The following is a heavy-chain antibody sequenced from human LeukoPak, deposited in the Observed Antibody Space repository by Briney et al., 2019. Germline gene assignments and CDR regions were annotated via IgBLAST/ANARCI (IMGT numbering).Heavy chain of an antibody. CDR3: ARGPGYSYASDY. V-gene: IGHV3-7*03. CDR1: GFTFRSHW. Sequence: GGSLRLSCTASGFTFRSHWMTWVRQPPGKGLEWVANIKEDGTVKYYVDSVKGRFTISRDNTKNIMYLEMNSLRADDTAVYFCARGPGYSYASDYWGQGTLVTVSS. J-gene: IGHJ4*02. D-gene: IGHD5-18*01. CDR2: IKEDGTVK.